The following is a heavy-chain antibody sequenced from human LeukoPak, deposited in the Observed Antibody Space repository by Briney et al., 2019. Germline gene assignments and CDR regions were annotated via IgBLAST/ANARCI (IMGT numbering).Heavy chain of an antibody. J-gene: IGHJ4*02. CDR1: SYSISSGYY. D-gene: IGHD2-2*01. Sequence: PSETLSLTRTISSYSISSGYYWGWIRQPPGKGLEWIGSIYHSESTNYNPSLKSRGTISVDTSKNQFSLKRSSVAAADTAVYYCARDHESCSITSCYDYWDQGTLVIVSS. CDR2: IYHSEST. V-gene: IGHV4-38-2*02. CDR3: ARDHESCSITSCYDY.